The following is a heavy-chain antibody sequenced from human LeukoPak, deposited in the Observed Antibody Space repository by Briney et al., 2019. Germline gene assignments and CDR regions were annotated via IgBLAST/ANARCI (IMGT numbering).Heavy chain of an antibody. CDR3: ARGYSSSWYFNWFDP. CDR1: GFSISSGDY. V-gene: IGHV4-38-2*02. Sequence: SETLSLTCTVSGFSISSGDYWGWVRQPPGKGLEWIGSIYHSGSTYYNPSLKSRVTISVDPSKNQFSLKLNSVTAADTAVYYCARGYSSSWYFNWFDPWGQGTLVTVSS. CDR2: IYHSGST. D-gene: IGHD6-13*01. J-gene: IGHJ5*02.